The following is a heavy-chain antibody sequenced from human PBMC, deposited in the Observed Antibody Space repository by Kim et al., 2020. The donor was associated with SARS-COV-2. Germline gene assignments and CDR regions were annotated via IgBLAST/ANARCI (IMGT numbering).Heavy chain of an antibody. J-gene: IGHJ4*02. CDR3: ARNAGSGSYYNGGHFDY. V-gene: IGHV3-11*06. D-gene: IGHD3-10*01. Sequence: KGRVTIARENAKNSLYLQMNSLRAEDTAVYYCARNAGSGSYYNGGHFDYWGQGTLVTVSS.